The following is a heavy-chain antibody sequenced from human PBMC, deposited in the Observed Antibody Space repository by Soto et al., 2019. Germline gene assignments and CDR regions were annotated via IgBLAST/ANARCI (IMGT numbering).Heavy chain of an antibody. CDR2: VKSKTHGGNT. J-gene: IGHJ4*01. CDR3: TTDSYSSISIVRFGY. D-gene: IGHD2-2*01. CDR1: GVTISNAR. Sequence: GASLRRSDGPCGVTISNARRNSAAQATGKDLERVGRVKSKTHGGNTDYAQPVKGRFAISRDDSNNIGYLQMNSLKIEDTAVYYCTTDSYSSISIVRFGYWGHGTLVAVSS. V-gene: IGHV3-15*07.